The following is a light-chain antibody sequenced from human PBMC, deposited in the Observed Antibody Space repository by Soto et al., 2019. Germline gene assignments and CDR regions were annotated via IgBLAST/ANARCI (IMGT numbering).Light chain of an antibody. J-gene: IGKJ1*01. Sequence: IQMTPSRSTLSASVGDRITITRRASQTIXRWLTWYQQKPGKAPKILIXAHSILKSGVPSRFTGSGSAKEFTLTISSLQPDYFATYYCQQYNSYAPCTFGQGTKVDIK. CDR1: QTIXRW. CDR3: QQYNSYAPCT. CDR2: AHS. V-gene: IGKV1-5*01.